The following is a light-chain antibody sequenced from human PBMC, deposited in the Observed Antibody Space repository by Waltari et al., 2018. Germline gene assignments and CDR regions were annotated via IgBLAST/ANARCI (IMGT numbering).Light chain of an antibody. CDR1: QTISRY. Sequence: DVQMTQSPSSLSASVGDPVTITCRASQTISRYLNWYQQQPGKAPKLLIYAATTLQSEVPSRFTGSGSGTDFTLTISSAQPEDFATYYCQQSYSTPRTFGQGTKLDIK. V-gene: IGKV1-39*01. CDR3: QQSYSTPRT. J-gene: IGKJ2*01. CDR2: AAT.